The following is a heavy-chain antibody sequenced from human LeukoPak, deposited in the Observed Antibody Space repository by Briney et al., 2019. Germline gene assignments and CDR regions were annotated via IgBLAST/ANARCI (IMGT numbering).Heavy chain of an antibody. J-gene: IGHJ4*02. CDR2: IIPIFGTA. Sequence: ASVKVSCKASGYTFTSYYMHWVRQAPGQGLEWMGGIIPIFGTANYAQKFQGRVTITTDESTSTAYMELSSLRSEDTAVYYCAREGHWGQGTLVTVSS. CDR1: GYTFTSYY. CDR3: AREGH. V-gene: IGHV1-69*05.